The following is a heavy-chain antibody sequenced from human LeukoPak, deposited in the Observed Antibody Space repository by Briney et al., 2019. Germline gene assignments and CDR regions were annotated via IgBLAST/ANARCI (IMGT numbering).Heavy chain of an antibody. Sequence: SETLSLTCTVSVGSISSRCYIWSWIRQHPGKGLEWIGYIYYSGSTYSNPSLKSRVTISVDRSKNQFSLKLSSVTAADTAVYYCARGAHLYDSSGYEAFDIWGQGTMVTVSS. CDR2: IYYSGST. CDR1: VGSISSRCYI. J-gene: IGHJ3*02. CDR3: ARGAHLYDSSGYEAFDI. D-gene: IGHD3-22*01. V-gene: IGHV4-31*03.